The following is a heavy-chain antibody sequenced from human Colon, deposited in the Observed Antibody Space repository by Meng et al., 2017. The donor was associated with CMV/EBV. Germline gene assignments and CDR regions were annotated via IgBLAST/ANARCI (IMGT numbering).Heavy chain of an antibody. CDR3: ATVVRFPVGGQYYYHGMDV. CDR1: GFTLSSYE. D-gene: IGHD3-3*01. CDR2: ISSSGNTI. J-gene: IGHJ6*02. V-gene: IGHV3-48*03. Sequence: GESLKISCVASGFTLSSYEMNWVRQAPGKGLEWVSYISSSGNTIHYADSVKGRFTISRDNVKNSLYLHMNSLRAEDTAVYYCATVVRFPVGGQYYYHGMDVWGQGTTVTVSS.